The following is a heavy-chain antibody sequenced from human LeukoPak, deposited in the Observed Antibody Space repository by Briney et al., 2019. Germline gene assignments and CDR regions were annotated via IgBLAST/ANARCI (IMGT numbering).Heavy chain of an antibody. CDR2: MNPNSGST. D-gene: IGHD5-12*01. CDR3: ARGRSTGYPYYFEY. J-gene: IGHJ4*02. V-gene: IGHV1-8*03. CDR1: GYTFTSYD. Sequence: ASVTVSYKASGYTFTSYDINWVRQATGQGLEWIGWMNPNSGSTGYAQKYQGRVTITRNTSISTAYMELSGLRSEDTAVYYCARGRSTGYPYYFEYWGQGTLVTVSS.